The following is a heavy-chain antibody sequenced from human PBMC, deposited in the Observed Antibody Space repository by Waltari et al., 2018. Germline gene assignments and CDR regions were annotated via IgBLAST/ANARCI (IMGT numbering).Heavy chain of an antibody. CDR3: ARHLYYAPYYFDY. CDR2: IDHSGST. J-gene: IGHJ4*02. V-gene: IGHV4-38-2*01. Sequence: QVQLQESGPGLVTPSETLSLTCAVSGYSIRSGYYLALFRQPPGKGLEWMGSIDHSGSTYYNTSLKSRVTIAVDTSKNQFSLKLSSVTAADTAVYYCARHLYYAPYYFDYWGQGTLVTVYS. CDR1: GYSIRSGYY. D-gene: IGHD3-22*01.